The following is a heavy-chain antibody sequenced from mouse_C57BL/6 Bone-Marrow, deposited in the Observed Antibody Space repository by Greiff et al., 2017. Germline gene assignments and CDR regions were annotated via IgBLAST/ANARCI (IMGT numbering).Heavy chain of an antibody. Sequence: VQLKESGAELVRPGASVKLSCTASGFNIKDYYMHWVKQRPEQGLEWIGRIDPEDGDTEYAPKFQGKATMTADTSANTAYLQLSSLTSEDTAVYYCTTEGSTVVARDYWGQGTTLTVSS. CDR3: TTEGSTVVARDY. CDR1: GFNIKDYY. CDR2: IDPEDGDT. V-gene: IGHV14-1*01. D-gene: IGHD1-1*01. J-gene: IGHJ2*01.